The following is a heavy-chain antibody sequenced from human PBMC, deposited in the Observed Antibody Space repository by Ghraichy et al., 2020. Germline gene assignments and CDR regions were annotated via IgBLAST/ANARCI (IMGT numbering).Heavy chain of an antibody. CDR2: LSRKGHFL. CDR3: ARERLYFYDGSGHYYFDC. V-gene: IGHV3-21*01. CDR1: GFTFSSYS. D-gene: IGHD3-22*01. J-gene: IGHJ4*02. Sequence: GGSLRLSCAASGFTFSSYSMHWVRQAPGKGLEWVSSLSRKGHFLYYADSVNGRFTISRDNAKNSLYLQLNSLTAEDSAVYYCARERLYFYDGSGHYYFDCWGPGTLVTVSS.